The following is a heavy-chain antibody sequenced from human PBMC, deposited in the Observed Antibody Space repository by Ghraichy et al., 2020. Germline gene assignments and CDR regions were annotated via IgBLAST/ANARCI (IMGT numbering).Heavy chain of an antibody. Sequence: SETLSLTCTVSGGSISSSNYYWGWIRQPPGKGLEWFGTIYSSGSTYYNPSLKSRVTISGDTSKNQFSLKVSSVTAADTAVYYCARYSTSGCSSNIDCWGQGTLVTVSS. J-gene: IGHJ4*02. D-gene: IGHD6-19*01. CDR3: ARYSTSGCSSNIDC. CDR1: GGSISSSNYY. V-gene: IGHV4-39*01. CDR2: IYSSGST.